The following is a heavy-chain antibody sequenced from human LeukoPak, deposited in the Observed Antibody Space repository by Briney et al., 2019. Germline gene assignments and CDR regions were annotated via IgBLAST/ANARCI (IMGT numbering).Heavy chain of an antibody. Sequence: PSETLSLTCTVSGGSISSYYWSWIRQPPGKGLEWIGYIYYSGSTNYNPSLKSRVTISVDTSKNQFSLKLSSVTAADTAVYYCARGDYGDGIDYWGQGTLVTVSS. CDR1: GGSISSYY. D-gene: IGHD4-17*01. CDR2: IYYSGST. V-gene: IGHV4-59*01. CDR3: ARGDYGDGIDY. J-gene: IGHJ4*02.